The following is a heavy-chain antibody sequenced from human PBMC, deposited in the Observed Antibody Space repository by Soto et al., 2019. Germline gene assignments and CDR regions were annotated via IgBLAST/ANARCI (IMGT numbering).Heavy chain of an antibody. CDR2: IVPMFGTA. CDR3: ASNGDLQSSFCSVNLGGGRFDP. J-gene: IGHJ5*02. V-gene: IGHV1-69*12. D-gene: IGHD2-15*01. CDR1: GGTFGNSA. Sequence: QVQLVQSGAEVKKPGSSVNVSCKTSGGTFGNSAVTWVRQAPGQGLEWLGGIVPMFGTANYAQKFQGIVTITADASMIIAYSELSTMNTGETPGYSCASNGDLQSSFCSVNLGGGRFDPWGQGTLVTVSS.